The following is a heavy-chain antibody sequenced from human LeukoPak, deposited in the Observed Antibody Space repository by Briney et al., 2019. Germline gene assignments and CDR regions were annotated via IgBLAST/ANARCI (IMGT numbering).Heavy chain of an antibody. J-gene: IGHJ4*02. D-gene: IGHD3-22*01. CDR1: GFTFSSYA. V-gene: IGHV3-23*01. CDR2: LSGSGGNT. Sequence: GGSLRLSXAASGFTFSSYAMSWVRQAPGKGLEWVSTLSGSGGNTYYADSVKGRVTISRDNSKNTLYLQMNSLRAEDTAVYHCAKGSYYYDSADYFDYWGQGTLVTVPS. CDR3: AKGSYYYDSADYFDY.